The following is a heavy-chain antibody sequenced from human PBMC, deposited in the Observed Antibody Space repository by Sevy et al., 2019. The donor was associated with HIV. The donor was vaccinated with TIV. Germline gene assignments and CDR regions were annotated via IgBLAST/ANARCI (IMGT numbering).Heavy chain of an antibody. D-gene: IGHD6-19*01. CDR1: GGTFSGFA. CDR2: IIPSFGTI. Sequence: ASVKVSCKASGGTFSGFAISWVRQAPGQGLEWLGGIIPSFGTIKYTQKFQGRVTITADESTSTAYMELGSLRSEDTAVYYCAREVGSGWYYGMDVWGQGTTVTVSS. CDR3: AREVGSGWYYGMDV. V-gene: IGHV1-69*13. J-gene: IGHJ6*02.